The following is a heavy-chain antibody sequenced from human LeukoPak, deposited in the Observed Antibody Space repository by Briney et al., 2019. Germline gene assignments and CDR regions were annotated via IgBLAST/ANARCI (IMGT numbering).Heavy chain of an antibody. CDR3: ARRRSHGSGSYYLDDH. J-gene: IGHJ4*02. D-gene: IGHD3-10*01. V-gene: IGHV4-34*01. CDR2: INHSGST. CDR1: GGSFSGYY. Sequence: PSETLSLTCAVYGGSFSGYYWSWIRQPPEKGLEWIGEINHSGSTNYNPSLKSRVTISVDTSKNQFSLKLSSVTAADTAVYYCARRRSHGSGSYYLDDHWGQGTLVTVSS.